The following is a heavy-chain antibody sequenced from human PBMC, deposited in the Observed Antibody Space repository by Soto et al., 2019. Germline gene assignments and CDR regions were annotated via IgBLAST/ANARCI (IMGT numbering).Heavy chain of an antibody. J-gene: IGHJ4*02. CDR3: AHTGYSYDPFGY. Sequence: SGPTLVNPTQPLPLTCTFSGFSLTTYGVGVGWIRQPPGKALEWLALIFWNDDERYSPSLKSMLTITKDTSKNQVALTMSNMDPVDTATYYWAHTGYSYDPFGYWGRGTLVTVSS. CDR1: GFSLTTYGVG. V-gene: IGHV2-5*01. CDR2: IFWNDDE. D-gene: IGHD5-18*01.